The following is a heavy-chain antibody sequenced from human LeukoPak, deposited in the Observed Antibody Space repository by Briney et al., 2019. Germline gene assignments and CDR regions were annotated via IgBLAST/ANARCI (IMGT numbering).Heavy chain of an antibody. J-gene: IGHJ4*02. CDR2: ISGSGGST. CDR3: AKSGPGYSYGYFDY. Sequence: GGSLRLSCAASGFTVSSNYMSWVRQAPGKGLEWVSAISGSGGSTYYADSVKGRFTISRDNSKNTPYLQMNSLRAEDTAVYYCAKSGPGYSYGYFDYWGQGTLVTVSS. CDR1: GFTVSSNY. D-gene: IGHD5-18*01. V-gene: IGHV3-23*01.